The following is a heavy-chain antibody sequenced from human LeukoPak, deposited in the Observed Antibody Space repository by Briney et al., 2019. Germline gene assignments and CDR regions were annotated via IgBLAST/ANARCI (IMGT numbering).Heavy chain of an antibody. V-gene: IGHV3-33*06. CDR1: GFTFSSYG. CDR2: IWYDGSNK. Sequence: GGSLRLSCAAPGFTFSSYGMHWVRQAPGEGLEWVAVIWYDGSNKYYADSVKGRFTISRDNSKNTLYLQMHSPRAEDTAVYYCAKDRGYDSSYFDYWGQGTLVTVSS. D-gene: IGHD5-12*01. CDR3: AKDRGYDSSYFDY. J-gene: IGHJ4*02.